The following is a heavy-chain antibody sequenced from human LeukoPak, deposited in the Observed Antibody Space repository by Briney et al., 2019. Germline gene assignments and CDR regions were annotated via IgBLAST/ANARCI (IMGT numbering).Heavy chain of an antibody. CDR2: IKQDGGEK. J-gene: IGHJ4*02. V-gene: IGHV3-7*01. Sequence: GGSLRLSCAASGFTFSSYWMSWVRQAPGKGLEWVANIKQDGGEKYHVDSVKGRFTISRDNAKNSLYLQMNSLRAEDTAVYYCAGGYCSSTSCFDYWGQGTLVTVSS. CDR1: GFTFSSYW. D-gene: IGHD2-2*01. CDR3: AGGYCSSTSCFDY.